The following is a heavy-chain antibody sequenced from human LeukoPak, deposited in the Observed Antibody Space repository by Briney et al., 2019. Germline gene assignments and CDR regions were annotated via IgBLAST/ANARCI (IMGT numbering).Heavy chain of an antibody. CDR1: GFTFTNYA. D-gene: IGHD3-16*01. J-gene: IGHJ5*02. CDR2: VTGPGDTT. Sequence: GGSLRLSCATSGFTFTNYAMNWVRQASGTGLEWVSAVTGPGDTTYYADSVKGRFFMSREDSKTTVYLQMNSLRAEDTAIYYCAKGAEIDLWGQGTLVTVSS. V-gene: IGHV3-23*01. CDR3: AKGAEIDL.